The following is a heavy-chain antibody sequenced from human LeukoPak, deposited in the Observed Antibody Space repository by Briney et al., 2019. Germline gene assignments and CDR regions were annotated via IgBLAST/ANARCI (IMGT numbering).Heavy chain of an antibody. Sequence: PGGSLRLSCAASGFTFSSYEMNWVRQAPGKGLEWVSAISGSGGSTYYADSVKGRFTISRDNSKNTLYLQMNSLRAEDTAVYYCAKDRGVRGAKENWFDPWGQGTLVTVSS. V-gene: IGHV3-23*01. D-gene: IGHD3-10*01. CDR2: ISGSGGST. CDR1: GFTFSSYE. CDR3: AKDRGVRGAKENWFDP. J-gene: IGHJ5*02.